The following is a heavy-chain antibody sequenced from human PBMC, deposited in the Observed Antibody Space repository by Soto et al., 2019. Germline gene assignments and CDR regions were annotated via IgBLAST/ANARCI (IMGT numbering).Heavy chain of an antibody. Sequence: QVQLVQSGAEVKKPGSSVKVSCKASGGTFSSYTISWVRQAPGQGLEWMGRIIPILGIANYAQKFQGRVTITADKSTSTAYMELSSLRSEDTAVYYCAARSPSGYIWGFDYWGQGTLVTVSS. CDR2: IIPILGIA. V-gene: IGHV1-69*02. D-gene: IGHD3-16*01. J-gene: IGHJ4*02. CDR3: AARSPSGYIWGFDY. CDR1: GGTFSSYT.